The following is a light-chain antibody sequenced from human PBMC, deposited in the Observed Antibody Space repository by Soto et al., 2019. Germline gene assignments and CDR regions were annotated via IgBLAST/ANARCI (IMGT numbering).Light chain of an antibody. CDR2: AAS. Sequence: DIQMTQSPSSLSASVGDRVTITCRASQSISSYLNWYQQKPGKAPKLLIYAASSLQSGVPSRFSGSGSGTDFTLTISSLQPEDFATYYCQQTYSRVRTCGQGTKGDSK. CDR3: QQTYSRVRT. V-gene: IGKV1-39*01. CDR1: QSISSY. J-gene: IGKJ1*01.